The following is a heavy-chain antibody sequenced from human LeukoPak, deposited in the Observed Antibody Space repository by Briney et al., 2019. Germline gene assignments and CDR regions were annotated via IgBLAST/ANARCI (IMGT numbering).Heavy chain of an antibody. CDR3: ARGRITMVRGAMTYYFDY. D-gene: IGHD3-10*01. CDR2: INHSGST. J-gene: IGHJ4*02. CDR1: GGSCSGYY. Sequence: SETLSLTCAVYGGSCSGYYWSWIRQPPGKGLQWIGEINHSGSTNYNPSLKSRVTISVDTSKNQFSLKLSSVTAADTAVYYCARGRITMVRGAMTYYFDYWGQGTLVTVSS. V-gene: IGHV4-34*01.